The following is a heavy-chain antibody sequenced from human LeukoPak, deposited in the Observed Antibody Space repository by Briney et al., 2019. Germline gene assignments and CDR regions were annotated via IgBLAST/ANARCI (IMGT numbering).Heavy chain of an antibody. CDR2: IYYSGTT. J-gene: IGHJ4*02. D-gene: IGHD6-19*01. Sequence: SEPLSLTGSVPGATISSLSYYWCWIRQPQGKGLEWIGTIYYSGTTYYTPSLKSRASMSVDTCKSQFSLNLRSVTAADTSAYYCARLMTSAWYFDWWGQGTLVTVSS. CDR3: ARLMTSAWYFDW. V-gene: IGHV4-39*01. CDR1: GATISSLSYY.